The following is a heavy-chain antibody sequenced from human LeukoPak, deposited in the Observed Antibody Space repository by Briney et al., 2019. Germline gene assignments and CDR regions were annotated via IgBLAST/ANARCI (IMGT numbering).Heavy chain of an antibody. CDR1: GSTFSSYW. D-gene: IGHD2-2*01. CDR3: ARADDRRDCSSTSCYAGF. V-gene: IGHV3-7*01. CDR2: IKQDGSEK. Sequence: GGSLRLSCAASGSTFSSYWMSWVRQAPGRGLEWVANIKQDGSEKYYVDSVKGRFTISRDNAKNSLYLQMNSLRAEDTAVYYCARADDRRDCSSTSCYAGFWGQGTLVTVSS. J-gene: IGHJ4*02.